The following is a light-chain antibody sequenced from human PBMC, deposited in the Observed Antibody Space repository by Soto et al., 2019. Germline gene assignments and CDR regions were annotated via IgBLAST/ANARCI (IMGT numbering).Light chain of an antibody. Sequence: EIVLTQSPGTLSLSPGERATLSCRASQSVSSNLACYQHKPGQAPRLLIYDASNRATGIPARFSGSGSGTDFTLTISSLEPEDFAVYYCQQRSNWPPEITFGQGTRLEIK. J-gene: IGKJ5*01. CDR2: DAS. CDR3: QQRSNWPPEIT. CDR1: QSVSSN. V-gene: IGKV3-11*01.